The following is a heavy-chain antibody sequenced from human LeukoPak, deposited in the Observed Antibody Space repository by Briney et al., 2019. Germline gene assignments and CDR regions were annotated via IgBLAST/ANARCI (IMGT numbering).Heavy chain of an antibody. V-gene: IGHV3-48*03. CDR2: ITTSDSTT. D-gene: IGHD6-25*01. CDR1: GFTFSSYE. J-gene: IGHJ6*03. Sequence: SGGSLRLSCAASGFTFSSYEMNWVRQAPGKGLEWLSYITTSDSTTHYADSVKGRFTISRDDAQNSLYLQMNSLRVEDTAVYYCARDGTPNYRSGWVYMDVWGKGTTVTISS. CDR3: ARDGTPNYRSGWVYMDV.